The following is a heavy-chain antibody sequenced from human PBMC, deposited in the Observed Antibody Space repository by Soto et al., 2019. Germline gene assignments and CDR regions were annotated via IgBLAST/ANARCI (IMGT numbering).Heavy chain of an antibody. V-gene: IGHV4-59*01. CDR1: GGSISSYY. Sequence: SGTLSLTCTVSGGSISSYYWSWIRQPTGKGLEWIGYIYYSGSTNYNPSLKSRVTISVDTSKNQFSLKLSSVTAADTAVYYCARGLWGYSSSSDYYYYYMDVWGKGTTVTVSS. D-gene: IGHD6-6*01. J-gene: IGHJ6*03. CDR2: IYYSGST. CDR3: ARGLWGYSSSSDYYYYYMDV.